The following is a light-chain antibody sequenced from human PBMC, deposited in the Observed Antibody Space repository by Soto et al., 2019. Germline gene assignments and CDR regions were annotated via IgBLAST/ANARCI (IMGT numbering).Light chain of an antibody. CDR3: HHFSSYYTSM. Sequence: DIQMTQSPSTLAASVGDRVTITCRASQTISNWLAWYQQKPGKAPELLIYDASSLKSGVPSRFSGSGSGTAYSLPINSLQPADLATSYCHHFSSYYTSMFGRGTKVDIK. V-gene: IGKV1-5*01. CDR1: QTISNW. CDR2: DAS. J-gene: IGKJ3*01.